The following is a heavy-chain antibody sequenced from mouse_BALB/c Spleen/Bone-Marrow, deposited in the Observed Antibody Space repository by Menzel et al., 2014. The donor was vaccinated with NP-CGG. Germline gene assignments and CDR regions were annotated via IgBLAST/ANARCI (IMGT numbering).Heavy chain of an antibody. D-gene: IGHD2-2*01. CDR1: GFTFSSYA. J-gene: IGHJ3*01. CDR3: AREGDGYDPAWFAY. V-gene: IGHV5-6-5*01. CDR2: ISSGGST. Sequence: DVQLVESGGGLVKPGGSLKLSCAASGFTFSSYAMSWVRQTPEKRLEWVASISSGGSTYYPDSVKGRFTISRDNARNILYLQMSSLRSEDTAMYYCAREGDGYDPAWFAYWGQGTLVTVPA.